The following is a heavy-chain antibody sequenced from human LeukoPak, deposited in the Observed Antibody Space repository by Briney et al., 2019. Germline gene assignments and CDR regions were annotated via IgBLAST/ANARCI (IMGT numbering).Heavy chain of an antibody. CDR3: AKGSETDY. CDR2: ISGSGGDT. V-gene: IGHV3-23*01. D-gene: IGHD1-14*01. CDR1: GFSFSSYA. J-gene: IGHJ4*02. Sequence: PGGSLRLSCVGSGFSFSSYAMNWVRQAPGKGLEWVSSISGSGGDTYYADSVKGRCTISRDNAKNSLYLQMNSLRAEDTALYYCAKGSETDYWGQGTLVTVSS.